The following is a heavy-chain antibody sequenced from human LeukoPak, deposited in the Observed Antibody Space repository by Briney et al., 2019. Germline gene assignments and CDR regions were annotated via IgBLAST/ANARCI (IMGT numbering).Heavy chain of an antibody. D-gene: IGHD5-18*01. CDR2: IYYSGST. CDR3: ARAHGGYSYGNFDY. CDR1: GGSISSGEYY. V-gene: IGHV4-31*03. Sequence: SETLSLTCTVSGGSISSGEYYWSWIRQHLGKGLEWIGYIYYSGSTYYNPSLKSRVTISVDTSKNQFSLKLSSVTAADTAVYYCARAHGGYSYGNFDYWGQGTLVTVSS. J-gene: IGHJ4*02.